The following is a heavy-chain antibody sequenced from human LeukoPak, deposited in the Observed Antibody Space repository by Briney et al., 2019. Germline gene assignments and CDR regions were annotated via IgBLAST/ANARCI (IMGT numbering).Heavy chain of an antibody. Sequence: ASVKVSCKASGYTFTSYDINWVRQATGQGLEWMGWMNPNSGNTGYAQKFQGRVTMTRNTSISTAYMELSSLRSEDTAVYYCARAATVTEAYYYYYYMDVWGKGTRSPSP. CDR1: GYTFTSYD. V-gene: IGHV1-8*01. CDR3: ARAATVTEAYYYYYYMDV. J-gene: IGHJ6*03. CDR2: MNPNSGNT. D-gene: IGHD4-17*01.